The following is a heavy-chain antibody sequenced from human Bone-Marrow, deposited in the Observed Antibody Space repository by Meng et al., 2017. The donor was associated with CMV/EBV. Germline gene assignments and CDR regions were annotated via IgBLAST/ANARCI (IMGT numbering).Heavy chain of an antibody. CDR2: IYSGGST. D-gene: IGHD2-21*01. CDR1: GFTVSSNY. Sequence: GESLKISCAASGFTVSSNYMSWVRQAPGKGLEWVSVIYSGGSTYYADSVKGRFTISRDNSKNTLYLQMNSLRAEDTAVYYCARGSLIAQGKDYWGQGTLVTVSS. CDR3: ARGSLIAQGKDY. V-gene: IGHV3-53*05. J-gene: IGHJ4*02.